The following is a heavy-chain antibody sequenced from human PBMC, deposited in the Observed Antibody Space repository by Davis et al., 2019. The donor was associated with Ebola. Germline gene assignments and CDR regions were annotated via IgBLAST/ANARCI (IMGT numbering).Heavy chain of an antibody. J-gene: IGHJ6*02. V-gene: IGHV3-7*01. CDR3: LVGLVEVGEYYYYYGMDV. CDR2: IKQDGSEK. Sequence: GGSLRLSCAASGFTFSSYWMSWVRQAPGKGLEWVANIKQDGSEKYYVDSLKGRFTISRDNAKNTLYLQMNSLRAEDTAVYYCLVGLVEVGEYYYYYGMDVWGQGTTVTVSS. D-gene: IGHD6-19*01. CDR1: GFTFSSYW.